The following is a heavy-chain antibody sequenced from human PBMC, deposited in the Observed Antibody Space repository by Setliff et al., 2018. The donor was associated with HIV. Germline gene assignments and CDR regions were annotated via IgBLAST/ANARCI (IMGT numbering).Heavy chain of an antibody. CDR2: INHSGST. J-gene: IGHJ4*02. CDR1: GGSFNGYY. V-gene: IGHV4-34*01. D-gene: IGHD5-18*01. CDR3: ARRDGYSYGFYFDY. Sequence: LSLTCAVYGGSFNGYYWSWIRQPPGKGLEWIGEINHSGSTNYNPSLKSRLTISVDTSKNQFSLKLSSVTAADTAVYYCARRDGYSYGFYFDYWGQGTLVTVSS.